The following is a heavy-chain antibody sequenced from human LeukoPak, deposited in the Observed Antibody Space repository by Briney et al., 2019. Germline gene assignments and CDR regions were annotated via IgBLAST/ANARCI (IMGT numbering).Heavy chain of an antibody. V-gene: IGHV3-74*01. CDR1: GFTFSNYW. D-gene: IGHD1-1*01. CDR3: ASGELDSLYYFDY. Sequence: GGSLRLSCAASGFTFSNYWMHWVRQAPGKGLVWVSRIHTDGISTTYADSVKGRFTISRDNAKNTLYLQMNSLRAEDTAVYYCASGELDSLYYFDYWGQGTLVTVSS. CDR2: IHTDGIST. J-gene: IGHJ4*02.